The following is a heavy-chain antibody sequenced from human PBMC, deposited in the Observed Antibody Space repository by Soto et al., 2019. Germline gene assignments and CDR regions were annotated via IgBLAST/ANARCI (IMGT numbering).Heavy chain of an antibody. Sequence: QVQLVESGGGVVQPGRSLRLSCVASGFTFSHYGMHWVRQAPGKGLEWVALIWNVGTNENYVDSVKGRFTISRDNSKNALYLQKNSLRAEDTAVYYFARDLPYSDIWHSLSPLWGQGTLVTVSS. CDR3: ARDLPYSDIWHSLSPL. J-gene: IGHJ4*02. D-gene: IGHD3-9*01. CDR2: IWNVGTNE. V-gene: IGHV3-33*01. CDR1: GFTFSHYG.